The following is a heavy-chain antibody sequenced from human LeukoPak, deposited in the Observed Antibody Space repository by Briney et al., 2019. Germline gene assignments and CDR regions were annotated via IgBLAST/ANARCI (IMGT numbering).Heavy chain of an antibody. Sequence: ASVKVSCRASGYTFTGYYMHWVRQAPGQGLEWMGWINPSSGDTNYAQKFQGRVTMTRDTSISTDYMELRRLRSDDTAVYYCARWLLWGYFYDSWGQGALVTVSS. V-gene: IGHV1-2*02. CDR2: INPSSGDT. D-gene: IGHD2-15*01. CDR3: ARWLLWGYFYDS. CDR1: GYTFTGYY. J-gene: IGHJ4*02.